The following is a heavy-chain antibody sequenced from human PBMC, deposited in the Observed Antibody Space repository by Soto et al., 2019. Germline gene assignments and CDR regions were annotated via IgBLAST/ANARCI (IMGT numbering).Heavy chain of an antibody. J-gene: IGHJ3*02. CDR3: AISSGVVVPAAIRGDAFDI. Sequence: SETLSLTCTVSGGSISSSSYYWGWIRQPPGKGLEWIGSIYYSGSTYYNPSLKSRVTISVDTSKNQFSLKLSSVTAADTAVYYCAISSGVVVPAAIRGDAFDIWGQGTMVTVSS. V-gene: IGHV4-39*01. D-gene: IGHD2-2*02. CDR2: IYYSGST. CDR1: GGSISSSSYY.